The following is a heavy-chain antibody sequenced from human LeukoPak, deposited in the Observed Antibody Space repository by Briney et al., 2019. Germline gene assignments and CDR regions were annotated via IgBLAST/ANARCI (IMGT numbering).Heavy chain of an antibody. CDR3: ARDRPYYYDSSGSFDY. CDR1: GYTFTSYY. V-gene: IGHV1-46*01. Sequence: GASVKVSCKASGYTFTSYYMHWVRQAPGQGLEWMGIINPSGGSTSYAQKFQGRVTMTRDMSTSTVYMELSSLRSEDTAVYYCARDRPYYYDSSGSFDYWGQGTLVTVSS. CDR2: INPSGGST. J-gene: IGHJ4*02. D-gene: IGHD3-22*01.